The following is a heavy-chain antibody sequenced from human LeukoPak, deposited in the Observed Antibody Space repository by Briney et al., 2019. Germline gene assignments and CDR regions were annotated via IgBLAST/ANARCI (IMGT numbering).Heavy chain of an antibody. J-gene: IGHJ4*02. V-gene: IGHV3-30*02. CDR3: AKDLHYYGSGSFDY. CDR2: IRYDGSNK. Sequence: GGSLRLSCAASGFKLRSYGMHWVRQAPGKGLEWVAFIRYDGSNKYYADSVKGRFTISRDNSKNTLCLQMNSLRAEDTAVYYCAKDLHYYGSGSFDYWGQGTLVTVSS. D-gene: IGHD3-10*01. CDR1: GFKLRSYG.